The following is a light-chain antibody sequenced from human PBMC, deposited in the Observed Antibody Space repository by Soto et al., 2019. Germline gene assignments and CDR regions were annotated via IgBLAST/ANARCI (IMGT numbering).Light chain of an antibody. Sequence: DIQMTQSPSTLSASVGDRVTITCRASQSISSWLAWYQQKPGNAPKLLIYKASSLQSGVPSRFSGSGSGTDFTLTISSLQPDDFATYYCQQYTSYSFTFGPGTKVDIK. CDR3: QQYTSYSFT. V-gene: IGKV1-5*03. CDR1: QSISSW. J-gene: IGKJ3*01. CDR2: KAS.